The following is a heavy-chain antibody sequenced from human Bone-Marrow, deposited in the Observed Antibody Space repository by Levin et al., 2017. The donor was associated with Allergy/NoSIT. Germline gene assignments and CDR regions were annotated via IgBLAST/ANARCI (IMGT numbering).Heavy chain of an antibody. J-gene: IGHJ4*02. Sequence: GASVKVSCNASGYTFTNFGLSWVRQAPGQGLEWMGWISTYNNKTNSAQNLQGRVTMTTDTSTSTAYMELRSLRSDDTAIYYCARTPEILVAYGDYENDYWGQGTLVTVSS. CDR3: ARTPEILVAYGDYENDY. D-gene: IGHD4-17*01. CDR2: ISTYNNKT. CDR1: GYTFTNFG. V-gene: IGHV1-18*01.